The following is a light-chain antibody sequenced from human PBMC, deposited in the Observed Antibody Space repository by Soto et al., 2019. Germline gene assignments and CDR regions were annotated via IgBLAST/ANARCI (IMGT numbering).Light chain of an antibody. J-gene: IGLJ1*01. CDR3: QSYDTSLSGPYV. Sequence: QSVLTQPPSVSGAPGQRVTISCTGSSSNIGAGYDVHWYQQLPGTAPKLLIYGNTNRPSGVPDRFSGSQSGTSASLAITGLQAEDEADYYCQSYDTSLSGPYVFGTGTQLTVL. CDR2: GNT. CDR1: SSNIGAGYD. V-gene: IGLV1-40*01.